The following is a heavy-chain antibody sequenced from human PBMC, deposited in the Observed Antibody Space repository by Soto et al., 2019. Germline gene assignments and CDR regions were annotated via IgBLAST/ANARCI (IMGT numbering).Heavy chain of an antibody. V-gene: IGHV4-59*08. CDR3: SRHHDS. CDR1: GGSISSYY. CDR2: SYYSGGT. J-gene: IGHJ4*02. Sequence: QVQLQESGPGLVKPSEPLSLNSTVSGGSISSYYWSWMQQAPGKGLEWIGHSYYSGGTHYIPSLNMRVTISVDTSTNQFSLKLSSVTAADTALYYCSRHHDSWGQGTLVTVSS.